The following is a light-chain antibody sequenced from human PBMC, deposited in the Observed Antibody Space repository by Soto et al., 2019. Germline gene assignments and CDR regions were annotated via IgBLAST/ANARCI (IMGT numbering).Light chain of an antibody. J-gene: IGKJ1*01. CDR2: GAS. Sequence: EIVLTQSPGTLSLSPGERATLFCRASQSVSSRSLAWYQQKPGQAPRLLIYGASTRATGIPDRFSGSGSGTDFTLAISRLEPEDFAVYYCQQYGSSGTFGQGTKVDIK. CDR1: QSVSSRS. CDR3: QQYGSSGT. V-gene: IGKV3-20*01.